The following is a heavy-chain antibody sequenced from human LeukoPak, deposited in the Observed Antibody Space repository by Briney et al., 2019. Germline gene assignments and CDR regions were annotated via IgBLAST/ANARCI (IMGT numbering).Heavy chain of an antibody. D-gene: IGHD3-22*01. CDR2: INWNGAWT. V-gene: IGHV3-20*04. J-gene: IGHJ5*02. CDR3: AGYYYDSSRGFDL. CDR1: GFTFDDYG. Sequence: GRTLRLSCAASGFTFDDYGMSWVRHAPGKGLEWVCDINWNGAWTGYADSVKGRFTISRDNAKNSLYLQMNSVRAEDTALYYCAGYYYDSSRGFDLWGQGTLVTVSA.